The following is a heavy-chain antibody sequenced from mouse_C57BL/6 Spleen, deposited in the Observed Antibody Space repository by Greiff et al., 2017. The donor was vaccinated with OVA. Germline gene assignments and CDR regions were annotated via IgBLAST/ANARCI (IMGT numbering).Heavy chain of an antibody. V-gene: IGHV5-6*02. Sequence: EVKLVESGGDLVKPGGSLKLSCAASGFTFSSYGMSWVRQTPDKRLEWVATISSGGSYTYYPDSVKGRFTISRDNAKNTLYLQMSSLKSEDTAMYYCAGYGSSYEEFAYWGQGTLVTVSA. J-gene: IGHJ3*01. D-gene: IGHD1-1*01. CDR2: ISSGGSYT. CDR1: GFTFSSYG. CDR3: AGYGSSYEEFAY.